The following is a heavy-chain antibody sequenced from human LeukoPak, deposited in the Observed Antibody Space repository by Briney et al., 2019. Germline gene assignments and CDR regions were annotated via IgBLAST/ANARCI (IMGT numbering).Heavy chain of an antibody. CDR1: VAGFTVSTDA. J-gene: IGHJ6*02. V-gene: IGHV3-74*01. CDR3: ARGNYYGMDV. CDR2: INSDGTTT. Sequence: GSLRLSCVPSVAGFTVSTDAMGSVRQAPGNWLLWVSRINSDGTTTYYADSVKGRFTISRDNAKNTLYLQVNSLRAEDTAVYYCARGNYYGMDVWGQGTTVTVSS.